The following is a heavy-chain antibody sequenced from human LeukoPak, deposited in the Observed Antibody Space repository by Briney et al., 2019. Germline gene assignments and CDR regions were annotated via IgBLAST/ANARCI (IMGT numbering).Heavy chain of an antibody. D-gene: IGHD3-10*01. CDR1: GVSFTADA. J-gene: IGHJ4*02. CDR2: IEGGGET. V-gene: IGHV3-23*01. CDR3: AKAFYYGSRTYSPNFDS. Sequence: GGSLRLSCAASGVSFTADAMSGVREAPAGGPECGSSIEGGGETFYADSVEGRLTISRDNSKNTLYLQMNTLSAEDTALYYCAKAFYYGSRTYSPNFDSWGQGALVTVSS.